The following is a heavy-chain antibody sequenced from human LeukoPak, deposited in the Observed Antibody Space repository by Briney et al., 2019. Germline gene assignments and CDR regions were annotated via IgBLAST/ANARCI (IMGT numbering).Heavy chain of an antibody. CDR2: MNPNSGNT. D-gene: IGHD2-2*01. CDR1: GYTFTIYD. Sequence: ASVTVSFKASGYTFTIYDINWVRQAPGQGLEWMGWMNPNSGNTGYAQKFQGRVTMTRNTSISTAYMELSSLRSEDTAVYYCARHHESRYCSSTSCPTGWFDPWGQGTLVTVSS. J-gene: IGHJ5*02. CDR3: ARHHESRYCSSTSCPTGWFDP. V-gene: IGHV1-8*01.